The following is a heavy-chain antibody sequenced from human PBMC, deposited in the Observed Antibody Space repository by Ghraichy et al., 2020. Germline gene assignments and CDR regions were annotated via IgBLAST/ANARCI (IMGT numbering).Heavy chain of an antibody. CDR3: ARGGGLLGGSFDI. Sequence: SETLSLTCTVSGGSISSGGYSWSWIRQPQGTGREWIGYIYYSGSTYSNPSLKSRVTISVAKSQNPFSLKLTSVTAADTAVYYCARGGGLLGGSFDIWGQGTMVTVSS. V-gene: IGHV4-31*03. CDR2: IYYSGST. J-gene: IGHJ3*02. CDR1: GGSISSGGYS. D-gene: IGHD3-22*01.